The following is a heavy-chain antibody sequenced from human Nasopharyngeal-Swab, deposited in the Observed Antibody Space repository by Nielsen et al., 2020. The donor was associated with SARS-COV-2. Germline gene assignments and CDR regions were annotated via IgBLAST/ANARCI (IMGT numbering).Heavy chain of an antibody. CDR1: GGSFSDYY. Sequence: SETLSLTCAVYGGSFSDYYWSWIRQPPGKGLEWIGEIVHSGSTYYNPSLESRVTMSVDTSKNQFSLKLSSVTAADTAVYYCARGNISARLGLWGQATLVTVSS. V-gene: IGHV4-34*01. CDR2: IVHSGST. J-gene: IGHJ4*02. CDR3: ARGNISARLGL. D-gene: IGHD3-16*01.